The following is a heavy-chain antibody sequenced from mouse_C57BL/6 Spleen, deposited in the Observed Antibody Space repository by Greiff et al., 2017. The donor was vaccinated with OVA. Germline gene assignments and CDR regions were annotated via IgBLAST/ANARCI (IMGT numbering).Heavy chain of an antibody. CDR3: ARCYGSSPDY. CDR2: IDPEDGET. J-gene: IGHJ2*01. Sequence: VQLQQSGAELVKPGASVKLSCTASGFNITDYYMHWVKQRTEQGLEWIGRIDPEDGETRYDPKFKGKATITADTSSNTAYLQLSSLTSEDTAVYYCARCYGSSPDYWGQGTTLTVSA. V-gene: IGHV14-2*01. CDR1: GFNITDYY. D-gene: IGHD1-1*01.